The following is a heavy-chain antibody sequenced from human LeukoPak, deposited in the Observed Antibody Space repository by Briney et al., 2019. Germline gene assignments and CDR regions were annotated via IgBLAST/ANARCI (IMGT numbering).Heavy chain of an antibody. CDR2: ISGGSSFT. CDR1: GFSFSSFS. V-gene: IGHV3-21*01. CDR3: ARDLRGGAMDV. D-gene: IGHD4-17*01. J-gene: IGHJ6*04. Sequence: GGSLRLSCAASGFSFSSFSMNWVRQAPGKGLEWVSYISGGSSFTYYADSVKGRFTISRDNAKNSLYLQMNSLRAEDTAVYYCARDLRGGAMDVWGKGTTVTVSS.